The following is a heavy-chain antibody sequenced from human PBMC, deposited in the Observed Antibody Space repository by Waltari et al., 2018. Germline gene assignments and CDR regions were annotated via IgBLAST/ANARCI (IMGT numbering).Heavy chain of an antibody. J-gene: IGHJ6*02. Sequence: QVQLVQSGAEVKKPGSSVKVSCKASGGTFSSYAISWVRQAPGQGLEWMGRIIPIFGTANYAQKFQGRVTITADKSTSTAYMELSSLRSEDTAVYYCARETAPGIAAAGIRQYGMDVWGQGTTVTVSS. D-gene: IGHD6-13*01. CDR3: ARETAPGIAAAGIRQYGMDV. CDR2: IIPIFGTA. V-gene: IGHV1-69*08. CDR1: GGTFSSYA.